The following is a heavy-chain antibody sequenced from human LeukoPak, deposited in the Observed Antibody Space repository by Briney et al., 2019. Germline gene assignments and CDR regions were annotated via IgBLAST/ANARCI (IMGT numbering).Heavy chain of an antibody. CDR1: GFTFSSYS. J-gene: IGHJ4*02. CDR3: ARGTLGNYGDYDFDY. D-gene: IGHD4-17*01. CDR2: ISSSSSYI. V-gene: IGHV3-21*01. Sequence: PGGSLRLPCAASGFTFSSYSMNWVRQAPGKGLEWVSSISSSSSYIYYADSVKGRFTISRDNAKNSLYLQMNSLRAEDTAVYYCARGTLGNYGDYDFDYWGQGTLVTVSS.